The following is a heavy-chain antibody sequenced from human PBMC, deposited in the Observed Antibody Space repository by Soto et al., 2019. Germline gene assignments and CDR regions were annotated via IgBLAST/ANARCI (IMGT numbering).Heavy chain of an antibody. Sequence: QVQLVQSGGEVKKSGASVKVSCKASGYMFVNYAVYWVRQAPGQGLEWVGIISPRDGTTIYALKVQGRVTMTRDTSTSTLYMEMNSMRYEDTAVYYCVRGGGTLDYWGQGTLVTVSS. V-gene: IGHV1-46*01. CDR3: VRGGGTLDY. CDR1: GYMFVNYA. CDR2: ISPRDGTT. J-gene: IGHJ4*02.